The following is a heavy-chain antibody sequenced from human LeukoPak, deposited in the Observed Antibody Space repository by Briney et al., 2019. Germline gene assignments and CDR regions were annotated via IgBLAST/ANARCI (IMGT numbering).Heavy chain of an antibody. J-gene: IGHJ4*02. Sequence: SETLSLTCAVYGGSFSGYYWSWIRQPPGKGLEWIGEINHSGSTNYNPSLKSRVTISVDTSKNQFSLKLSSVTAADTAVNYCARGRKGYGDYIYRVGYFDYWGQGTLVTVSS. CDR2: INHSGST. CDR1: GGSFSGYY. CDR3: ARGRKGYGDYIYRVGYFDY. V-gene: IGHV4-34*01. D-gene: IGHD4-17*01.